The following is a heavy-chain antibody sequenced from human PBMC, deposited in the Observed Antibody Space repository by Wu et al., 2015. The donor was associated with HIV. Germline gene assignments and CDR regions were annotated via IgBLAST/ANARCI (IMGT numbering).Heavy chain of an antibody. J-gene: IGHJ4*02. CDR1: GATFPSYA. Sequence: QVQLLQSGAEVKNPGSSVRVSCKASGATFPSYALSWVRQAPGQGLEWMGRLIPMYGTANYAQKFQGRVTITADESTSTAYMDMSSLTSDDTAMYYCAGGSGRTSMDPFDFWGQGTLVTVSS. CDR2: LIPMYGTA. CDR3: AGGSGRTSMDPFDF. D-gene: IGHD5-18*01. V-gene: IGHV1-69*13.